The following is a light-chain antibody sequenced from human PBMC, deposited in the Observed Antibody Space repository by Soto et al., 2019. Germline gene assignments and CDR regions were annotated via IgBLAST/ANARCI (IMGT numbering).Light chain of an antibody. J-gene: IGKJ1*01. CDR3: QQYKNWPRT. V-gene: IGKV3-15*01. CDR2: GAS. CDR1: QSISSN. Sequence: EIIMTQSPATLSVFPGERATLSCRASQSISSNLAWFHQKPGQAPRLLIYGASTRATGIPARFSGSGSGTEFTLTISSLQSEDFAVYYCQQYKNWPRTFGQGTKVDIK.